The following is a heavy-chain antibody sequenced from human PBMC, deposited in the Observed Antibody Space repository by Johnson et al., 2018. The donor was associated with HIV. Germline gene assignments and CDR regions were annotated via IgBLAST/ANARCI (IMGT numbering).Heavy chain of an antibody. CDR2: ISYDGSNK. J-gene: IGHJ3*02. D-gene: IGHD3-22*01. CDR1: GFTFSSYA. CDR3: ARDPLTPGPIVAVGTAFDI. V-gene: IGHV3-30-3*01. Sequence: VQLVESGGGVVQPGRSLRLSCAASGFTFSSYAMHWVRQAPGKGLEWVAVISYDGSNKYYADSVKGRLTISRDNSKNTLYLQMNSLRGEDTAVYSCARDPLTPGPIVAVGTAFDIWGQGTMVIVSS.